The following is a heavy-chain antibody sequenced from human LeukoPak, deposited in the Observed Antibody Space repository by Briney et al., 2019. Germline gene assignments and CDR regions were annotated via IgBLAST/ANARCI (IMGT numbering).Heavy chain of an antibody. CDR3: AGSGYPEGLDF. J-gene: IGHJ4*02. Sequence: GRSLGLSCAASGFIFSSYNMHWVRQAPGKGLEWVAIIWYDGSNKYYADSVKGRFTISRDNSKKTLYLQMNSLRAEDTAVYYCAGSGYPEGLDFWGQETLVTVSS. CDR2: IWYDGSNK. D-gene: IGHD3-22*01. CDR1: GFIFSSYN. V-gene: IGHV3-33*01.